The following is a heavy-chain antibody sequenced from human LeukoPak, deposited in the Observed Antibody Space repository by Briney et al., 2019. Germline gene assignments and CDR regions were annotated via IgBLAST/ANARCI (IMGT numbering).Heavy chain of an antibody. V-gene: IGHV3-30*02. Sequence: GGSLRLSCAASGLTFSSYGMHWVRHAPGKGLEWVAFIRYDGSNKNYADSVKGRFAIPTDKSKNTLYLQMNSLRAEDTAVYYCGKERDTAMVTIDYWGQGTLVTVSS. CDR3: GKERDTAMVTIDY. CDR2: IRYDGSNK. D-gene: IGHD5-18*01. J-gene: IGHJ4*02. CDR1: GLTFSSYG.